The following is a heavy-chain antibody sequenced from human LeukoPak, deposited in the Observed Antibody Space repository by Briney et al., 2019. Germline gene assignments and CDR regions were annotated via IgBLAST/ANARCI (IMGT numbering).Heavy chain of an antibody. J-gene: IGHJ5*02. CDR3: ARDGSSRRTFDP. D-gene: IGHD6-13*01. V-gene: IGHV1-2*02. CDR2: INPNTGGT. CDR1: GYTFTSYY. Sequence: ASVKVSCKTSGYTFTSYYIHWVRQAPGQGFEWMGWINPNTGGTNYAQKFQDRVTMTSDTSISTAYMELNRLTSDDTAVYYCARDGSSRRTFDPWGQGTLVTVSS.